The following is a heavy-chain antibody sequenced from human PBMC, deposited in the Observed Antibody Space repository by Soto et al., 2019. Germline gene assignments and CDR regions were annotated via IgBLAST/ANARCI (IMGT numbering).Heavy chain of an antibody. D-gene: IGHD1-7*01. CDR1: GYTFTSYD. Sequence: EASVKVSCKASGYTFTSYDIYWVRQARGQRLEWIGWIVVGSGNTNYAQKFQERVTITRDMSTSTAYMELSSLRSEDTAVYYCAAGSWNYDFDYWGQGTLVTVSS. CDR2: IVVGSGNT. J-gene: IGHJ4*02. V-gene: IGHV1-58*02. CDR3: AAGSWNYDFDY.